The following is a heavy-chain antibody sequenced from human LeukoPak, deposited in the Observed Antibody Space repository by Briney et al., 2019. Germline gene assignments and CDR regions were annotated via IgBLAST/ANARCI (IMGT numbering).Heavy chain of an antibody. Sequence: SVKVSCKASGGAFSSYAISWVRQAPGQGLEWMGRIIPIFGTANYAQKFQGRVTITADKSTSTAYMELSSLRSEDTAVYYCARVGRNRDYGDYVRWFDPWGQGTLVTVSS. D-gene: IGHD4-17*01. CDR2: IIPIFGTA. J-gene: IGHJ5*02. CDR1: GGAFSSYA. V-gene: IGHV1-69*06. CDR3: ARVGRNRDYGDYVRWFDP.